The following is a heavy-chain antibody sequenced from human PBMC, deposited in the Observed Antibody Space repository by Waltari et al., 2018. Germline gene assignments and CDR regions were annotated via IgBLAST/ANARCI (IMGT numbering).Heavy chain of an antibody. Sequence: QVQLQESGPGLVKPSETLSLTCTVSGGSISGYYWSWIRHPAGKGLEWIGHVYTNGNTNSNPSLKSRVTMSVDTSKNQLSLKLSSVTAADTAVYYCARVDGSGTYAHYMDVWGKGTTVTVSS. CDR2: VYTNGNT. CDR1: GGSISGYY. CDR3: ARVDGSGTYAHYMDV. J-gene: IGHJ6*03. D-gene: IGHD3-10*01. V-gene: IGHV4-4*07.